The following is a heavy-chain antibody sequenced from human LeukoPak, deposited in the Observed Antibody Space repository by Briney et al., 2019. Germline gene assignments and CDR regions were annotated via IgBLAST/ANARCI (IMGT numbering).Heavy chain of an antibody. CDR2: IYPGDSDT. V-gene: IGHV5-51*01. Sequence: GESLKISCKGSGYSFTNYWNGWGRQMPGKGLGWMGIIYPGDSDTKYSPSFQGQVTISADKSISTAYPQWSSLKASDTAMYYCARSRKAAVASGAFDICGQRTMVTVSS. CDR3: ARSRKAAVASGAFDI. J-gene: IGHJ3*02. D-gene: IGHD6-19*01. CDR1: GYSFTNYW.